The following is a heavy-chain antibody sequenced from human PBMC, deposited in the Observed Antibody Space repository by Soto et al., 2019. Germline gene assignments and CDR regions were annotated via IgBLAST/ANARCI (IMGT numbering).Heavy chain of an antibody. CDR3: ARRLFGSGWTLDS. V-gene: IGHV4-59*01. J-gene: IGHJ4*02. D-gene: IGHD6-19*01. CDR2: VYHTGST. CDR1: GASITTYY. Sequence: SDTLSLTCDVSGASITTYYRSWIRQAPGKGLEWIGNVYHTGSTDYNSSLKSRVTISVDTSKNQFSLKVNSVTAADTAVYYCARRLFGSGWTLDSWGQGALVTSPQ.